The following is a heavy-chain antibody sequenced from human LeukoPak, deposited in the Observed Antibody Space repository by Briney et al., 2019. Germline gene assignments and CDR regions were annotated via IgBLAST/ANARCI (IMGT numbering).Heavy chain of an antibody. V-gene: IGHV3-48*02. J-gene: IGHJ4*02. CDR3: ASDLVAAAGQEGDY. CDR1: GFTFSKYS. CDR2: ISSSSSTI. Sequence: GGSLRLSCAASGFTFSKYSMNWVRQAPGKGLEWVSYISSSSSTIYYADSVKGRFTISRDNAKNSLYLQMNSLRDEDTAVYYCASDLVAAAGQEGDYWGQGTLVTVSS. D-gene: IGHD6-13*01.